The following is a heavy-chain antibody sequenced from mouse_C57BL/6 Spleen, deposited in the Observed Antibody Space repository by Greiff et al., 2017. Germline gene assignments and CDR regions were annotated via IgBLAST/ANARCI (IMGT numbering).Heavy chain of an antibody. J-gene: IGHJ1*03. CDR1: GFTFSSYA. CDR2: ISDGGSYT. Sequence: EVKLVESGGGLVKPGGSLKLSCAASGFTFSSYAMSWVRQTPEKRLEWVATISDGGSYTYYPDNVKGRFTISRGNAKNNLYLQMSHLKSEDTAMYYCAREGGLYYDYDDWYFDVWGTGTTVTVSS. D-gene: IGHD2-4*01. V-gene: IGHV5-4*01. CDR3: AREGGLYYDYDDWYFDV.